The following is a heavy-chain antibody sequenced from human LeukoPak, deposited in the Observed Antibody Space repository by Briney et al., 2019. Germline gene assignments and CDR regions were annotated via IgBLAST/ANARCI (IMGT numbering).Heavy chain of an antibody. CDR1: GGSISSYY. D-gene: IGHD1-26*01. J-gene: IGHJ2*01. Sequence: SETLSLTCTVSGGSISSYYWSWIRQPPGKGLEWIGSIYYSGSTYYNPSLKSRVTISVDTSKNQFSLKLSSVTAADTAVYYCARANLNGAIDLWGRGTLVTVSS. CDR3: ARANLNGAIDL. V-gene: IGHV4-39*07. CDR2: IYYSGST.